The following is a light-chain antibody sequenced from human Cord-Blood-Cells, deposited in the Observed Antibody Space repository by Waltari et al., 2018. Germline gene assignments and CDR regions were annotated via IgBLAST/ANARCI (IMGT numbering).Light chain of an antibody. Sequence: DIQMTQSPSTLSASVGARVTITCRASQSISSWLAWYQQKPGKAPKLLIYKASSLESGVPSRFSGSGSGTEFTLTISSLQPDDFATYYCQQYNSYSRTFGQGTKLEI. V-gene: IGKV1-5*03. CDR1: QSISSW. J-gene: IGKJ2*01. CDR3: QQYNSYSRT. CDR2: KAS.